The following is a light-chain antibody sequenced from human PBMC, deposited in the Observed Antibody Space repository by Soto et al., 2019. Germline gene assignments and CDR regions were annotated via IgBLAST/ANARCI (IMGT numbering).Light chain of an antibody. J-gene: IGKJ5*01. V-gene: IGKV3-11*01. CDR1: QSVGSY. Sequence: EIVLTQSPATLSLSPGDRATLSCRASQSVGSYLAWYQQKPGQAPRLLIYDTSNRATGIPARFSGSGSGTDFTLTISSLEPEYFALYYCQQRSNWPPITFGQGTRLEIK. CDR2: DTS. CDR3: QQRSNWPPIT.